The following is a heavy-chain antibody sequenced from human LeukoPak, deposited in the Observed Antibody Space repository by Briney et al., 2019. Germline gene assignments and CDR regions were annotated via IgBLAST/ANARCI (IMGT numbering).Heavy chain of an antibody. CDR2: INPNSGGT. Sequence: ASVKVSCKASGYTFTGCYMHWVRQAPGQGLEWMGWINPNSGGTNYAQKFQGRVTMTRDTSISTAYMELSRLRSDDTAVYYCSKEGSGSYYYMDVWGKGTTVTVSS. CDR1: GYTFTGCY. CDR3: SKEGSGSYYYMDV. D-gene: IGHD1-26*01. J-gene: IGHJ6*03. V-gene: IGHV1-2*02.